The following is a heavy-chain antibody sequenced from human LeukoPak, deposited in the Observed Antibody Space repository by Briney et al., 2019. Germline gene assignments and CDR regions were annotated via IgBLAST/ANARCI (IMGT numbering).Heavy chain of an antibody. Sequence: SETLSLTCTVSGYSSSSYFWSWIRQPAGKGLQWIGRIYSGGSTNYNPSLKSRVTMTLDKSKRQVSLRLNSVTAADTAAYYCARLSSPVGPMRWGRGTLVTVSS. CDR3: ARLSSPVGPMR. CDR1: GYSSSSYF. V-gene: IGHV4-4*07. CDR2: IYSGGST. D-gene: IGHD1-26*01. J-gene: IGHJ4*02.